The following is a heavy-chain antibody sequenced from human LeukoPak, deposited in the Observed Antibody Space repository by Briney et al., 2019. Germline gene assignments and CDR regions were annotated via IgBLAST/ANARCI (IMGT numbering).Heavy chain of an antibody. CDR1: GFALGTSGMC. J-gene: IGHJ4*02. D-gene: IGHD5-18*01. Sequence: SGPTLMHPTQTLTLTFTFSGFALGTSGMCVSWIRQPPVKALEWLALIDWDDDKYYTTSLKTRHTISKDTSNNQMVLTMTNTDPVDTATYYCARTVDTAIDYWGQGTLVTVS. V-gene: IGHV2-70*01. CDR2: IDWDDDK. CDR3: ARTVDTAIDY.